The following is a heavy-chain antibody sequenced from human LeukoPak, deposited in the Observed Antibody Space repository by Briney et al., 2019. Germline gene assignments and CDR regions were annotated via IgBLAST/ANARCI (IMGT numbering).Heavy chain of an antibody. Sequence: SCKASGFTFSSYGMHWVRQAPGKGLEWVAVISYDGSNKYYADSVKGRFTISRDNSKNTLYLQMNSLRAEDTAVYYCAKDQYSSGGRYYYYGMDVWGQGTTVTVSS. D-gene: IGHD6-19*01. CDR2: ISYDGSNK. CDR3: AKDQYSSGGRYYYYGMDV. CDR1: GFTFSSYG. J-gene: IGHJ6*02. V-gene: IGHV3-30*18.